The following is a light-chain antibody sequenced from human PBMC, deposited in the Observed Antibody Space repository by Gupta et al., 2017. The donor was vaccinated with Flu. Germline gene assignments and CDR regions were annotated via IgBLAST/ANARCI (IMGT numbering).Light chain of an antibody. CDR3: QVWDSSSDPVV. CDR2: DDS. CDR1: DIGFKS. V-gene: IGLV3-21*02. Sequence: SYVLTQPPSASVSPGQTARITVGGNDIGFKSVHWYQQKPGQAPVMVVHDDSDRPSGIPERFSGSNSWNTATLIIIRVEAGDEADYYCQVWDSSSDPVVFGGGTKLTVL. J-gene: IGLJ2*01.